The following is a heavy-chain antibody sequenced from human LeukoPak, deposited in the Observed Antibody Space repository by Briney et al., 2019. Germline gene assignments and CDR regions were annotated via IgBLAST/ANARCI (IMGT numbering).Heavy chain of an antibody. CDR2: ISGSGGGT. CDR3: AKQRTIYGGTQGGYFDY. CDR1: GFTFSSYV. J-gene: IGHJ4*02. Sequence: GGSLRLSCAASGFTFSSYVMSWVRQAPGKGLEWVSSISGSGGGTYYADSVKGRFTISRDNSKNTLSLQMNSLRAEDTAVYYCAKQRTIYGGTQGGYFDYWGQGTLVTVSS. D-gene: IGHD4-23*01. V-gene: IGHV3-23*01.